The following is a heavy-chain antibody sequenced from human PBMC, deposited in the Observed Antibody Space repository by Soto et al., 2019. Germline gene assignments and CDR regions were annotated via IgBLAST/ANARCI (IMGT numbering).Heavy chain of an antibody. J-gene: IGHJ4*02. D-gene: IGHD6-19*01. CDR1: GYTFTSNH. V-gene: IGHV1-46*01. CDR3: ARDEGSGWFYFDF. Sequence: QVQLVQSGGEVKKPGASVKVSCKASGYTFTSNHLHWVRQAPGQGLEWMGIIYPRDGSTNYAQKSQGRVTITRDTSTSTVYMELSSLRSDDTAVYHCARDEGSGWFYFDFWGQGTLITVSS. CDR2: IYPRDGST.